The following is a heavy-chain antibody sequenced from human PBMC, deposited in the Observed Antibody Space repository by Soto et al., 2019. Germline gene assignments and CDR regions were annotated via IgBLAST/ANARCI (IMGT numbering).Heavy chain of an antibody. J-gene: IGHJ5*02. CDR2: ISAYNGNT. Sequence: ASVKVSCKASGYTFTSYGISWVRQAPGQGLEWMGWISAYNGNTNYAQKLQGRVTMTTDTSTSTAYMELRSLRSDDTAVYYCARSPRYYYDSSGAITAYDPWGQGTLVTAPQ. D-gene: IGHD3-22*01. CDR1: GYTFTSYG. V-gene: IGHV1-18*04. CDR3: ARSPRYYYDSSGAITAYDP.